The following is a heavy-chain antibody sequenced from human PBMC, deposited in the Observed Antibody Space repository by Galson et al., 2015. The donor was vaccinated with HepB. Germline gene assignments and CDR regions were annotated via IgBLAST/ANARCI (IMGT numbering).Heavy chain of an antibody. D-gene: IGHD3-22*01. CDR3: ARDLLIAYNTYYYGSSGYRPRRY. CDR2: ISSSSSTV. V-gene: IGHV3-48*01. J-gene: IGHJ4*02. Sequence: SLRLSCAASGFTFSSYSMNWFRQAPGKGLEWVSYISSSSSTVYYAYSVKGRFTISRDNANNSLYLQMNSLRAEDTAVYYCARDLLIAYNTYYYGSSGYRPRRYWGQGTLVTVSS. CDR1: GFTFSSYS.